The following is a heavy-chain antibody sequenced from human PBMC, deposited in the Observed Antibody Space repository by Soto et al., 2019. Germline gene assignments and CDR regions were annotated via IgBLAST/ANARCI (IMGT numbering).Heavy chain of an antibody. CDR3: ARRARLTFDY. V-gene: IGHV4-59*08. CDR2: IYYSGST. J-gene: IGHJ4*02. CDR1: GGSITSYY. Sequence: SETLSLTCTINGGSITSYYWSWIRQPPGKGLEWIGYIYYSGSTNYNPSLKSRVTISVDTSKNQFSLKLSSVTAADTAVYYCARRARLTFDYWGQGTLVTVS.